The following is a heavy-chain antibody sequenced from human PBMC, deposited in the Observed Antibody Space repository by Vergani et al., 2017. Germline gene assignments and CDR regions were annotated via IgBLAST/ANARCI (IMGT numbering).Heavy chain of an antibody. J-gene: IGHJ4*02. Sequence: QVQLVQSGAEVKKPGSSVKVPCKASGGTFSSYAISWVRQAPGQGLEWMGRIIPILGIANYAQKFQGRVTSTADKSTSTAYMELSSLRSEDTAVYYCARAVLDVRGYSGYAPPDYWGQGTLVTVSS. V-gene: IGHV1-69*04. CDR3: ARAVLDVRGYSGYAPPDY. D-gene: IGHD5-12*01. CDR2: IIPILGIA. CDR1: GGTFSSYA.